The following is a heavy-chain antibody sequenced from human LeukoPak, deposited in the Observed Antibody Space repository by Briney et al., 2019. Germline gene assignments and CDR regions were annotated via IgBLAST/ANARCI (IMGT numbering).Heavy chain of an antibody. J-gene: IGHJ5*02. CDR3: AGRIAAGWFDP. V-gene: IGHV1-18*01. Sequence: ASVKVSCKASGFTFSSYGFSWVRQAPGQGLEWMGWISAYNGNTNYAQKLQGRVTMTEDTSTDTAYMELSSLRSEDTAVYYCAGRIAAGWFDPWGQGTLVTVSS. D-gene: IGHD6-13*01. CDR2: ISAYNGNT. CDR1: GFTFSSYG.